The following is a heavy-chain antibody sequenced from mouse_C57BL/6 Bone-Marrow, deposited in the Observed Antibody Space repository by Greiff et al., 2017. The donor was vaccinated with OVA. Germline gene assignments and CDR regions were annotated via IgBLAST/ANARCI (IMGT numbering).Heavy chain of an antibody. Sequence: QVQLQQSGPELVKPGASVKISCKASGYAFSSSWMNWVKQRPGKGLEWIGRIYPGDGDTNYNGKFKGKATLTADKSSSTAYMQLSSLTSEDSAVYFCAILWSLLREFDYWGQGTTLTVSS. CDR3: AILWSLLREFDY. CDR1: GYAFSSSW. CDR2: IYPGDGDT. J-gene: IGHJ2*01. V-gene: IGHV1-82*01. D-gene: IGHD2-1*01.